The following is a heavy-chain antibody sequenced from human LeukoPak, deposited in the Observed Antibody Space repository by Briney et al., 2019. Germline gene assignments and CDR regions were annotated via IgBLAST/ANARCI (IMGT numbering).Heavy chain of an antibody. J-gene: IGHJ4*02. CDR3: ARGGSYFDY. Sequence: GGSLRLSCAASGFTFSSYAMSWVRQAPGKGLEWVSVIYSGGSTYYADSVKGRFTISRDNSKNTLYLQMNSLRAEDTAVYYCARGGSYFDYWGQGTLVTVSS. V-gene: IGHV3-66*01. CDR2: IYSGGST. D-gene: IGHD1-26*01. CDR1: GFTFSSYA.